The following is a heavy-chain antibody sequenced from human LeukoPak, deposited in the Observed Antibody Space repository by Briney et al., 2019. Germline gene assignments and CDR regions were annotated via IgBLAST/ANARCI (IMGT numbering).Heavy chain of an antibody. V-gene: IGHV3-23*01. CDR3: AKDSGYSYGYYFDY. J-gene: IGHJ4*02. Sequence: GGSLRLSCAASGFTFSSYAMSWVRQAPGKGLEWVSVISGGGGSTYHADSVKGRFTTSRDNSKNTLYLQMNSLRAEDTAVYYCAKDSGYSYGYYFDYWGQGTLVTVSS. D-gene: IGHD5-18*01. CDR2: ISGGGGST. CDR1: GFTFSSYA.